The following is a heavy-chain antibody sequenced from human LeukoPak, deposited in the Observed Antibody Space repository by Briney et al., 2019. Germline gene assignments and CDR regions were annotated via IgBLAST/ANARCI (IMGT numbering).Heavy chain of an antibody. V-gene: IGHV3-33*01. Sequence: GGSLRLSCAASGFTFSSYGMHWVRQAPGKGLEWVAVIWYDGSNKYYADSVKGRFTISRDNSKNTLYLQMNSLRAEDTAVYYCARDTSSGWYVVDYWGQGTLVTVSS. CDR3: ARDTSSGWYVVDY. CDR1: GFTFSSYG. CDR2: IWYDGSNK. D-gene: IGHD6-19*01. J-gene: IGHJ4*02.